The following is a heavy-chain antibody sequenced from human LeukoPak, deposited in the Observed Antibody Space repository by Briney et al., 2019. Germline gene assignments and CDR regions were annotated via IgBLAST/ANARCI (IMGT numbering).Heavy chain of an antibody. Sequence: GGSLRLSCAASGFTFSNYAMRWVRQAPGKGLEWVSGISGSGDSTYYADSVKGRFTISRDNSKNALYLQMNSLRAEDTAVYYCARRSGIAVAGAFDYWGQGTLVTVSS. J-gene: IGHJ4*02. V-gene: IGHV3-23*01. CDR1: GFTFSNYA. CDR3: ARRSGIAVAGAFDY. CDR2: ISGSGDST. D-gene: IGHD6-19*01.